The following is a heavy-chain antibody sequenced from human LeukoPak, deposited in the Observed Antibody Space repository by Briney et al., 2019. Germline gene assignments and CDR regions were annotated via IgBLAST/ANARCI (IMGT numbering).Heavy chain of an antibody. CDR1: GFTFSSSA. J-gene: IGHJ4*02. D-gene: IGHD3-22*01. CDR3: AKGGHYYCDSSAYYFD. Sequence: GGSLRLSCAASGFTFSSSAMSWVRQAPGKGLEWVSAISNNGGYTYYADSVQGRFTISRDNSKNTLYLQMNSLRAEDTAVYYCAKGGHYYCDSSAYYFDWGQGTLVTVSS. CDR2: ISNNGGYT. V-gene: IGHV3-23*01.